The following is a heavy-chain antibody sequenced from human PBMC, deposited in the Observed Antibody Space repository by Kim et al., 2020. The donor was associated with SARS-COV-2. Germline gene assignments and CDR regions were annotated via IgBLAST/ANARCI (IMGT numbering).Heavy chain of an antibody. J-gene: IGHJ4*02. V-gene: IGHV1-3*01. D-gene: IGHD3-22*01. CDR2: INAGNGNT. CDR1: GYTFTSYA. CDR3: ASGSYYYDSSGYFDY. Sequence: ASVKVSCKASGYTFTSYAMHWVRQAPGQRLEWMGWINAGNGNTKYSQKFQGRVTITRDTSASTAYMELSSLRPEDTAVYYCASGSYYYDSSGYFDYWGQGTLVTVSS.